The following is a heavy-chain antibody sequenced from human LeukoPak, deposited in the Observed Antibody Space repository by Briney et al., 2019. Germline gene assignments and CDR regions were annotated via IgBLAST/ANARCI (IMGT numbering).Heavy chain of an antibody. Sequence: ASVKVSCKASGYTFTSYDINWVRQATGQGLEWMGWMNPNSGNTGYAQKFQGRVTMTRSTSISTAYMELSSLRSEDTTVYYCARGHPRYCSSTSCRYWFDPWGQGTLVTVSS. V-gene: IGHV1-8*01. J-gene: IGHJ5*02. CDR2: MNPNSGNT. D-gene: IGHD2-2*01. CDR1: GYTFTSYD. CDR3: ARGHPRYCSSTSCRYWFDP.